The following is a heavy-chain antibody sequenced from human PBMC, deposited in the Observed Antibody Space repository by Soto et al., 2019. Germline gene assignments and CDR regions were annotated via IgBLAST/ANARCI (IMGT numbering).Heavy chain of an antibody. V-gene: IGHV4-34*01. CDR1: DGSFSDYY. D-gene: IGHD2-21*01. Sequence: PSETLSLTCAVPDGSFSDYYWTWIRQSPGKGLEWIGEINQSGRTSYKSSLKSRVTIPIDTSENQFSLKMTSVPASDTAVYYCARGKFGFSYYYYYHLDVWGKGTTVTVSS. CDR2: INQSGRT. J-gene: IGHJ6*03. CDR3: ARGKFGFSYYYYYHLDV.